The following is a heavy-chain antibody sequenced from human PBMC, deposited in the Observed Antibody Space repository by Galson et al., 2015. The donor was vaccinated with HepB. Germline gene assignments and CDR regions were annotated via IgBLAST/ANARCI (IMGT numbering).Heavy chain of an antibody. CDR2: TYYRSRWWT. CDR3: ARAESNWDAQSNGAFDI. D-gene: IGHD1-1*01. Sequence: CAISGDSVSTIDATWNWIRQSPSRGLVWLGRTYYRSRWWTFYAESVKGRITINPDTSQNHFSLELDSVTPEDAGVYYCARAESNWDAQSNGAFDIWGPGTAVTVSS. V-gene: IGHV6-1*01. J-gene: IGHJ3*02. CDR1: GDSVSTIDAT.